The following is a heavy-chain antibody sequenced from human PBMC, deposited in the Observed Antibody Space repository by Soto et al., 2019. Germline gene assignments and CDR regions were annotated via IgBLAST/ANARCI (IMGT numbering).Heavy chain of an antibody. CDR2: IIPILGIA. J-gene: IGHJ5*02. Sequence: QVQLVQSGAEVKKPGSSVKVSCKASGGTFSSYTISWVRQAPGQGLEWMGRIIPILGIANYAQKCQGRVTITADKSTSTAYMELSSLRSEDTAVYYCARGLWFGELSGYNWFDPWGQGTLVTVSS. CDR3: ARGLWFGELSGYNWFDP. V-gene: IGHV1-69*02. CDR1: GGTFSSYT. D-gene: IGHD3-10*01.